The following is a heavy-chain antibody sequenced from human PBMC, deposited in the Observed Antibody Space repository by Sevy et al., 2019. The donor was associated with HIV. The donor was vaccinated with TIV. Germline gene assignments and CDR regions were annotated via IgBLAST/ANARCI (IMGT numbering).Heavy chain of an antibody. CDR3: ARDMGIAAAGGAFDI. CDR1: GFTFSSYA. Sequence: GGSLRLSCAASGFTFSSYAMHWVRQAPGKGLEWVAVISYDGSNKYYAHSVKGRFTISRDNSNNTLYRQMNSLRAEDTAVYYCARDMGIAAAGGAFDIWGQGTMVTVSS. CDR2: ISYDGSNK. D-gene: IGHD6-13*01. J-gene: IGHJ3*02. V-gene: IGHV3-30-3*01.